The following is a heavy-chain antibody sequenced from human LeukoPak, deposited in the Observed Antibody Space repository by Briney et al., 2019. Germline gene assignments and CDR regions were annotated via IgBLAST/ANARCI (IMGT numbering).Heavy chain of an antibody. CDR3: ARDGDDILTYYYYGMDV. V-gene: IGHV1-8*02. D-gene: IGHD3-9*01. J-gene: IGHJ6*02. CDR2: MKPSSATT. Sequence: ASVKVSCKTSGFTFTSYGITWVRQAPGQGLEWMGWMKPSSATTGYAQKFQGRVTMTRDTSIGIAYMELRSLRSDDTAVYYCARDGDDILTYYYYGMDVWGQGTTVTVSS. CDR1: GFTFTSYG.